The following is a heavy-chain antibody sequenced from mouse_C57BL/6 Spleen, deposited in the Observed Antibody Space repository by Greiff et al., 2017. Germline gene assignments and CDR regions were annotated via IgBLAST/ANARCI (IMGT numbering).Heavy chain of an antibody. CDR3: AIKAPHYDYDCHAMDY. J-gene: IGHJ4*01. Sequence: VKLMESGPELVKPGASVKLSCKASGYTFTSYDLNWVKQRPGQGLEWIGWIYPRDGSTKYNEKFTGKATLTVDTSSSTAYMELHSLTSEDSAVYCCAIKAPHYDYDCHAMDYWGQGTSVTVSS. CDR2: IYPRDGST. CDR1: GYTFTSYD. D-gene: IGHD2-4*01. V-gene: IGHV1-85*01.